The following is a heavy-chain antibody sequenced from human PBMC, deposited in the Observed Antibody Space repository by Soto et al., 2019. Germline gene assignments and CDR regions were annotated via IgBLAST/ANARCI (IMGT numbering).Heavy chain of an antibody. J-gene: IGHJ4*02. CDR3: ARGTSWPYYFEY. D-gene: IGHD2-2*01. CDR2: ISTSSDYI. CDR1: VFTFSSYS. V-gene: IGHV3-21*01. Sequence: PLRLSCTSSVFTFSSYSMILVLQAPGKVLEWFSSISTSSDYIYYADSMKGRFTISRDNAKNSLYLQMNSLRAEDTAVYYCARGTSWPYYFEYWGQGTLVTVSS.